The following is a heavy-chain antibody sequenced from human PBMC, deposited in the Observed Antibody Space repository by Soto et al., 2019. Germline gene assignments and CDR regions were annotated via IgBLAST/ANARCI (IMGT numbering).Heavy chain of an antibody. D-gene: IGHD3-9*01. CDR1: GYTFTSYG. J-gene: IGHJ6*02. V-gene: IGHV1-18*01. CDR2: ISAYNGNT. Sequence: ASVKVSCKASGYTFTSYGISWVRQAPGQGLEWMGWISAYNGNTNYAQKLQGRVTMTTDTSTSTAYMELRSLRSDDTAVYYCATRDPLLRYFDWLPYGMDVWGQGTTVTVSS. CDR3: ATRDPLLRYFDWLPYGMDV.